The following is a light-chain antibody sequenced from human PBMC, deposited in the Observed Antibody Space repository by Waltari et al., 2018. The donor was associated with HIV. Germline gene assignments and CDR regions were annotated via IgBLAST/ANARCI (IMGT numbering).Light chain of an antibody. Sequence: EIVMTQSPATLSVSPGERATLSCRASQSLSNTNLAWYQQKPGQAPRLLIHGASTRATGIPARFSGSGSGTEFTLTISSLQSEDSAIYYCQQYNNWPPTFDQGARLEIQ. CDR1: QSLSNTN. J-gene: IGKJ2*01. V-gene: IGKV3-15*01. CDR3: QQYNNWPPT. CDR2: GAS.